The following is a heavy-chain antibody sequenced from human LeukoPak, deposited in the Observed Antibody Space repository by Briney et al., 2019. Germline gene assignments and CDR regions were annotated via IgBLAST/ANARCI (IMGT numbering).Heavy chain of an antibody. CDR3: ASGPVHNWFDP. CDR2: ILYSGST. Sequence: KPSETLSLTCTVSGGSVSSGDYYWSWIRQTPGKGLEWIGYILYSGSTYYNPSLKSRLTISVDTSKNQFSLKLSYVTAADTAVYYCASGPVHNWFDPWGQGTLVTVSS. V-gene: IGHV4-30-4*01. J-gene: IGHJ5*02. CDR1: GGSVSSGDYY.